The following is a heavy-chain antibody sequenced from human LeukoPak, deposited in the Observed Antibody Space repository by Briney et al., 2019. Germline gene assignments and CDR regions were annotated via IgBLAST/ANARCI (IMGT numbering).Heavy chain of an antibody. Sequence: GASVKVSCKTSGYTFTSYDINWVRQATGQGLEWVGWMNPNSGNTGYAQKFQGRVTMTRNTSISTAYMELSSLRSEDTAVYYCARAGYDSSGYWFDPWGQGTLVTVSS. D-gene: IGHD3-22*01. CDR2: MNPNSGNT. J-gene: IGHJ5*02. CDR1: GYTFTSYD. CDR3: ARAGYDSSGYWFDP. V-gene: IGHV1-8*01.